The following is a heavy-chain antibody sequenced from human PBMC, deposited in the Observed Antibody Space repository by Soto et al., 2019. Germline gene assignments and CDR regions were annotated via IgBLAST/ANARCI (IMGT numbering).Heavy chain of an antibody. V-gene: IGHV3-15*07. J-gene: IGHJ4*02. Sequence: PGGSLRLSCAASGFTFSNAWMNWVRQAPGKGLEWVGRIKSKTDGGTTDYAAPVKGRFTISRDDSKNTLYLQMNSLKTEDTAVYYCTTAYYYNISGYLPAFDYWGKGILVSVYS. CDR3: TTAYYYNISGYLPAFDY. CDR1: GFTFSNAW. CDR2: IKSKTDGGTT. D-gene: IGHD3-22*01.